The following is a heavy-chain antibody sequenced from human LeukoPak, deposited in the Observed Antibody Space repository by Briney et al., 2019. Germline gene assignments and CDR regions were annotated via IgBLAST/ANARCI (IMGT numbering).Heavy chain of an antibody. CDR1: GGSISSGGYY. Sequence: SETLSLTCTVSGGSISSGGYYWSWIRQHPGKGPEWIGYIYYSGSTYYNPSLKSRVTISVDTSKNQFSLKLSSVTAADTAVYYCARDQHDSSGYSTYYFDYWGQGTLVTVSS. J-gene: IGHJ4*02. D-gene: IGHD3-22*01. CDR2: IYYSGST. V-gene: IGHV4-31*03. CDR3: ARDQHDSSGYSTYYFDY.